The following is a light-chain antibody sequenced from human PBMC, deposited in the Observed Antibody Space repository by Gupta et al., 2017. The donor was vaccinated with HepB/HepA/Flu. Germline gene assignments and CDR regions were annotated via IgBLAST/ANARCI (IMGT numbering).Light chain of an antibody. Sequence: EIVMTQSPATLSVSPGERATLSCRASQSVNTNLAWYQQKPGQAPRILIYGASTRATGFPARLSGSGSGTEFTLTIRSLQSEDVAVYYCQQYNNWPPLTFGGGTKVEIK. V-gene: IGKV3-15*01. CDR1: QSVNTN. J-gene: IGKJ4*01. CDR2: GAS. CDR3: QQYNNWPPLT.